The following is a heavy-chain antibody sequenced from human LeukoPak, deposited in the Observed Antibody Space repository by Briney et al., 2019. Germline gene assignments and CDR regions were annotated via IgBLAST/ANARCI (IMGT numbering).Heavy chain of an antibody. D-gene: IGHD2-15*01. V-gene: IGHV1-69*04. CDR1: GGTFSSYA. J-gene: IGHJ4*02. Sequence: SVKVSCKASGGTFSSYAISWVRQAPGQGLEWMGRIVPILGIANYAQKFQGRVTITADKSTSTAYMELSSLRSEDTAVYYCATLYCSGGSCYSSSVVYFDYWGQGTLVTVSS. CDR2: IVPILGIA. CDR3: ATLYCSGGSCYSSSVVYFDY.